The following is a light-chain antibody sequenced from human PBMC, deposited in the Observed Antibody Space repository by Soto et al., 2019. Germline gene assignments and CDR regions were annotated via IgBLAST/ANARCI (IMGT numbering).Light chain of an antibody. CDR3: SSYTSSSTLV. CDR1: SSDVGGYNY. J-gene: IGLJ2*01. V-gene: IGLV2-14*01. CDR2: DVS. Sequence: QSALTQPASVSGSPGQSITISFTGTSSDVGGYNYVSWYQQHPGKAPKLMIYDVSNRPSGVSNRFSGSKSGNTASLTNSGLQAEDEADYYCSSYTSSSTLVFGGGTKLTAL.